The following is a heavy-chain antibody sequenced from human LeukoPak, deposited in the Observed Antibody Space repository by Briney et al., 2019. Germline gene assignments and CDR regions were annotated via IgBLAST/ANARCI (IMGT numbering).Heavy chain of an antibody. D-gene: IGHD2-15*01. CDR3: AREGGSDYYMDV. CDR1: GGSISSGSYY. V-gene: IGHV4-61*02. Sequence: SSQTLSLTCTVSGGSISSGSYYWSWIRQPAGKGLEWIGRIYTSGSTNYNPSLKSRVTISVDTSKNQFSLKLSSVTAADTAVYYCAREGGSDYYMDVWGKGTTVTVSS. CDR2: IYTSGST. J-gene: IGHJ6*03.